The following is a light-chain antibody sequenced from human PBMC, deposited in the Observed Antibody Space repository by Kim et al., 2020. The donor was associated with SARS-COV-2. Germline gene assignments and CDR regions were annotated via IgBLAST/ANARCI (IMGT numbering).Light chain of an antibody. V-gene: IGLV1-51*01. CDR2: GND. CDR1: SSNIENND. Sequence: GQKVTSSCSGSSSNIENNDVSWYHQLPGTAPKLLIYGNDKRPSGIPDRFSGSKSGTSATLGISGLQAGDEADYYCGTWDSSLSTVIFGGGTQLTVL. CDR3: GTWDSSLSTVI. J-gene: IGLJ2*01.